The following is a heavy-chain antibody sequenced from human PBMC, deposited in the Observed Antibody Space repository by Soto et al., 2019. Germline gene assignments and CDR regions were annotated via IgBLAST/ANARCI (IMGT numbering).Heavy chain of an antibody. CDR3: GRGSLGPRGIDY. V-gene: IGHV3-74*01. CDR2: INGEGTIT. CDR1: GFTFNNYW. D-gene: IGHD1-26*01. J-gene: IGHJ4*01. Sequence: PGGSLRLSCAASGFTFNNYWMHWVRQAPGEGLVCVSVINGEGTITDYADSVKGRFTISRDNARNTLYLQMDGLGAEDTAVYSCGRGSLGPRGIDYRGQGVLVTVSS.